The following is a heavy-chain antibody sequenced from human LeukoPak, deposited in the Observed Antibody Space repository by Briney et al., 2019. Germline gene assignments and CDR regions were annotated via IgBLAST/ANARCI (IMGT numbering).Heavy chain of an antibody. CDR1: GFTFSSYG. CDR3: ARGRDWGLDY. CDR2: IWYDGSNK. J-gene: IGHJ4*02. Sequence: PGGSLRLSCAASGFTFSSYGMHWVRQAPGKGLEWVAVIWYDGSNKYYADSVKGRFTISRDEAKNSVYLQMDSLRDEDTAVYYCARGRDWGLDYWGQGTVVTVSS. D-gene: IGHD3/OR15-3a*01. V-gene: IGHV3-33*01.